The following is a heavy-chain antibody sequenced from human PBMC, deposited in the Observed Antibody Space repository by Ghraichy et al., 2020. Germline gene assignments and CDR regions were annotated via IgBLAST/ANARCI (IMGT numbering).Heavy chain of an antibody. Sequence: SETLSLTCTVSGGSISSYYWSWIRQPPGKGLEWFGYIYYSGSTNYNPSLKSQVTISVDTSKNQFSLKLSSVTAADTAVYYCARHMQGFLEWLLIDYWGQGTLVTVSS. CDR3: ARHMQGFLEWLLIDY. CDR1: GGSISSYY. D-gene: IGHD3-3*01. J-gene: IGHJ4*02. V-gene: IGHV4-59*08. CDR2: IYYSGST.